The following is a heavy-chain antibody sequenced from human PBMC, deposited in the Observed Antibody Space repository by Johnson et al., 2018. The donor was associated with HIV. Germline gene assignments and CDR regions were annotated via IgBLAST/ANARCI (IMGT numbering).Heavy chain of an antibody. V-gene: IGHV3-30*04. CDR1: GFTFSSYP. CDR3: ARVKQQLVRVGMEAFDI. CDR2: ISYDGSNR. Sequence: QVLLVESGGGVVQPGRSLRLSCAASGFTFSSYPMHWVRQAPGKGLEWVAVISYDGSNRYYADSVKGRFTISRDNSKNTLYLQMNILRAEDTAVYYCARVKQQLVRVGMEAFDIWCQGTIVPVSS. D-gene: IGHD6-13*01. J-gene: IGHJ3*02.